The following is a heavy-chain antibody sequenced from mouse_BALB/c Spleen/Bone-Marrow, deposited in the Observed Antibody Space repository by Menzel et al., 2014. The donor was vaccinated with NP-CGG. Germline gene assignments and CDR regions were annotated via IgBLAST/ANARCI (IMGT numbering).Heavy chain of an antibody. Sequence: DVQLQESGAELVKPGASVKLSCTASGFNIKDTYMHWVKQRPEQGLEWIGRIDPANGNTKCDPKFQGKATITADTSSNTAYLQLSSLTSEDTAVYYCARNGNYGAWFAYWGQGTLVTVSA. J-gene: IGHJ3*01. CDR3: ARNGNYGAWFAY. CDR2: IDPANGNT. CDR1: GFNIKDTY. D-gene: IGHD2-1*01. V-gene: IGHV14-3*02.